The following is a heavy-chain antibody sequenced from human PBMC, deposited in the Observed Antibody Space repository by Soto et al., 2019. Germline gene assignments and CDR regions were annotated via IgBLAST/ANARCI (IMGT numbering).Heavy chain of an antibody. D-gene: IGHD3-22*01. J-gene: IGHJ5*02. CDR3: ARVHYYDSSGYYSPWFDP. CDR2: INHSGST. V-gene: IGHV4-34*01. CDR1: GGSFSGYY. Sequence: SETLSLTCAVYGGSFSGYYWSWIRQPPGKGLEWIGEINHSGSTNYNPSLKSRVTISVDTSKNQFSLKLSSVTAADTAVYYCARVHYYDSSGYYSPWFDPWGQGTLVTVSS.